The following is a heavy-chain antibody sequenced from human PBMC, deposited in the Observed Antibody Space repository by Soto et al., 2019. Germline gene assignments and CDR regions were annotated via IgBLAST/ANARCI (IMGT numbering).Heavy chain of an antibody. J-gene: IGHJ4*02. D-gene: IGHD3-9*01. V-gene: IGHV3-48*02. CDR2: ISSSSSTI. CDR1: GFTFSSYS. Sequence: GGSLRLSCAASGFTFSSYSMNWVRQAPGKGLEWVSYISSSSSTIYYADSVKGRFTISRDNAKNSLYLQMNSLRDEDTAVYYCARDSLNYDILTGQNTLDYYFDYWGQGTLVTVSS. CDR3: ARDSLNYDILTGQNTLDYYFDY.